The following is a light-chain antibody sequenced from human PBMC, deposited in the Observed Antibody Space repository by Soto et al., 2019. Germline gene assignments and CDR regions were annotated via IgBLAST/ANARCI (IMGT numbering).Light chain of an antibody. CDR2: VAS. CDR3: QQYNNWWT. J-gene: IGKJ1*01. V-gene: IGKV3-15*01. CDR1: QSVGSN. Sequence: EIVMTQSPATLSVSPGERATLSCRASQSVGSNLAWYQQKPGQAPRLLIYVASTRATGIPARFSGSGSGTESTLTISSLQSEDFAVYYCQQYNNWWTFGQGTRWIS.